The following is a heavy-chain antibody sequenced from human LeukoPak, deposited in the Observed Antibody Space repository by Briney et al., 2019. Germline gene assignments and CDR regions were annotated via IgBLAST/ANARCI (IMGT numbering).Heavy chain of an antibody. V-gene: IGHV3-30*18. D-gene: IGHD3-16*01. J-gene: IGHJ4*02. CDR2: ISYDGSNK. CDR3: AKSALAGGFDY. Sequence: LAGGSLRLSCAASGFTFNRYGMHWVRQAPGKGLEWVAVISYDGSNKYYADSVKGRFTISRDNSKNTLYLQMNSLRADDTAVYYCAKSALAGGFDYWGQGTLVTVSS. CDR1: GFTFNRYG.